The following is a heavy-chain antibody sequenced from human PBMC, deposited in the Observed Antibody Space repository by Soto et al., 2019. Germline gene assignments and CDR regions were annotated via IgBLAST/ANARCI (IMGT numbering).Heavy chain of an antibody. J-gene: IGHJ4*02. D-gene: IGHD4-4*01. V-gene: IGHV2-70*04. CDR3: ARMTTTHSFAF. Sequence: SGPTRNPTQTLTLTCTFSGFSLSTVGMHVSWIRQPPGRALEWLARVDWDDDKWYSPSLKTRLTISKDTSKNRVVLTMTNMDPVDTATYYCARMTTTHSFAFWGQGTLVTVSS. CDR1: GFSLSTVGMH. CDR2: VDWDDDK.